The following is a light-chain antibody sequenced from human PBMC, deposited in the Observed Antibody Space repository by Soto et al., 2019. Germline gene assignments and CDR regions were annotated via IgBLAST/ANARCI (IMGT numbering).Light chain of an antibody. Sequence: EIVLTQSPGTLSLSPGESATLSCRAIQSVSSSSLAWYQQKPGQAPRLLIYGASSRATGIPDRFSGSGSGAYFTLTISSREPEDFQVYYCQQYGSAEYNFGQGTKLEIK. CDR3: QQYGSAEYN. CDR2: GAS. CDR1: QSVSSSS. J-gene: IGKJ2*01. V-gene: IGKV3-20*01.